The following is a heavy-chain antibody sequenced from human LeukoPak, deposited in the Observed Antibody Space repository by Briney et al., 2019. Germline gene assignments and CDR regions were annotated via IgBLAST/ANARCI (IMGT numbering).Heavy chain of an antibody. D-gene: IGHD1-26*01. V-gene: IGHV1-69*05. CDR3: AGSYSGSLDY. J-gene: IGHJ4*02. Sequence: ASVKVSCKASGGTFSSDAISWVRQAPGQGLEWMGGIIPIFGTANYAQKFQGRVTITTDESTSTAYMELSSLRSEDTAVYYCAGSYSGSLDYWGQGTLVTVSS. CDR1: GGTFSSDA. CDR2: IIPIFGTA.